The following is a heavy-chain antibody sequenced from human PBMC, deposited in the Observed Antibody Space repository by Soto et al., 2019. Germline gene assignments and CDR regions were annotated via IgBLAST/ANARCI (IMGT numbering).Heavy chain of an antibody. CDR2: ISGSGGST. CDR3: AKDQSGGAGTSYYFDY. V-gene: IGHV3-23*01. CDR1: GFTFSSYA. J-gene: IGHJ4*02. D-gene: IGHD6-13*01. Sequence: GGSLRLSCAASGFTFSSYAMSWVRQAPGKGLEWVSAISGSGGSTYYADSVKGRFTISRDNSKNTLYLQMNSLRAEDTAVYYCAKDQSGGAGTSYYFDYWGQGTLVTVSS.